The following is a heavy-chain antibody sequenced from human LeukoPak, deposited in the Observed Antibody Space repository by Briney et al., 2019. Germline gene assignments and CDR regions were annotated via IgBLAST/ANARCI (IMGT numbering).Heavy chain of an antibody. CDR2: IYYSGST. Sequence: SSQTLSLTCTVSGGSISSGDYYWSWIRQPPGKGLEWIGYIYYSGSTYYNPSLKSRVTISVDTSKNQFSLKLSSVTAADTAVYYCARATWELLHFDHWGQGTLVTVSS. V-gene: IGHV4-30-4*08. J-gene: IGHJ4*02. CDR1: GGSISSGDYY. CDR3: ARATWELLHFDH. D-gene: IGHD1-26*01.